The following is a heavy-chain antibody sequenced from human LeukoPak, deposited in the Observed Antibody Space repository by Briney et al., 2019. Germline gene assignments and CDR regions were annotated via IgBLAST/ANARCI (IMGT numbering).Heavy chain of an antibody. CDR1: GFTFSSFT. J-gene: IGHJ4*02. Sequence: TGGSLRLSCAASGFTFSSFTMHWVRQAPGKGLRWMGWINAGNGNTKYSQKFQGRVTITRDTSASTAYMELSSLRSEDTAVYYCARGAYSSGWRDFDYWGQGTLVTVSS. CDR3: ARGAYSSGWRDFDY. CDR2: INAGNGNT. V-gene: IGHV1-3*01. D-gene: IGHD6-19*01.